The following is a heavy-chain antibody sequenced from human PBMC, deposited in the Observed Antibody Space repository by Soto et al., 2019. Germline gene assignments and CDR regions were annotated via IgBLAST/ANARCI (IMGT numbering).Heavy chain of an antibody. J-gene: IGHJ4*02. CDR1: GGSISSGDYY. CDR2: IYYSGST. Sequence: QVQLQESGPGLVKPSQTLSLTCTVYGGSISSGDYYWSWIRQPPGKGLEWIGYIYYSGSTYYNPSLKSRVTISVDTSKNQFSLKLSSVTAADTAVYYCARGSIVGATTSDYWGQGTLVTVSS. D-gene: IGHD1-26*01. CDR3: ARGSIVGATTSDY. V-gene: IGHV4-30-4*01.